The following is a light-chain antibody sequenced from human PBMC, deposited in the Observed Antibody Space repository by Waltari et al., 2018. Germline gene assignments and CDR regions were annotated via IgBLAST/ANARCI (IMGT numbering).Light chain of an antibody. CDR2: AAS. J-gene: IGKJ5*01. CDR3: QQSYSTPRIT. CDR1: QSISSY. Sequence: DIQMTQSPSSLSSSVGDRVTITCRASQSISSYLNWYQQKPGKAPKLLIYAASSLQSGGPSRFSGSGSGTAFTLTISSLQPEDFATYYCQQSYSTPRITFGQGTRLEIK. V-gene: IGKV1-39*01.